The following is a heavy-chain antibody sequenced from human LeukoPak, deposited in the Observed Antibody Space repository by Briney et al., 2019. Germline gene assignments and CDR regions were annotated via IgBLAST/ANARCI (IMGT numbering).Heavy chain of an antibody. CDR2: ISGSGGST. V-gene: IGHV3-23*01. Sequence: GGSLRLSCAASGFTFSRYAMNWVRQAPGKGLEWVSAISGSGGSTYYADSVKGRFTISRDNSKNTLYLQMNSLRAEDTAVYYCAKVLFSGNWNYDPLNYYYGMDVWGQGTTVTVSS. D-gene: IGHD1-7*01. J-gene: IGHJ6*02. CDR1: GFTFSRYA. CDR3: AKVLFSGNWNYDPLNYYYGMDV.